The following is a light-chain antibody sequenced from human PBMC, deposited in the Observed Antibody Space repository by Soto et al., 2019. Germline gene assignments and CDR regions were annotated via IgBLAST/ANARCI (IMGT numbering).Light chain of an antibody. Sequence: QTVVTQEPAFSVSPGGTVTLTCGLTSGSVSTTSYPSWYQQTPGQAPRTLIYNTNTRSSGIPDRFSGSIVGNKAALTITAAQANDESDYYCALYRGSGISVFGGGTKLTVL. V-gene: IGLV8-61*01. CDR3: ALYRGSGISV. CDR2: NTN. J-gene: IGLJ2*01. CDR1: SGSVSTTSY.